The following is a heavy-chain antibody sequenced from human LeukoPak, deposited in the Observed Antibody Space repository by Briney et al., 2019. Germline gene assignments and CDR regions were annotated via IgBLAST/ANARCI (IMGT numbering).Heavy chain of an antibody. Sequence: GGSLRLSCAASGFNFSNYGIHWVRQAPGKGLEWVSVIWFDGSNRYYEKPVKGRFTVSRDDSKNTVYLQMNSLGAGDTAVYYCARCPQRLDNSYSFYYMDVWGKGTTVTVSS. CDR2: IWFDGSNR. D-gene: IGHD2-21*02. CDR1: GFNFSNYG. J-gene: IGHJ6*03. CDR3: ARCPQRLDNSYSFYYMDV. V-gene: IGHV3-33*01.